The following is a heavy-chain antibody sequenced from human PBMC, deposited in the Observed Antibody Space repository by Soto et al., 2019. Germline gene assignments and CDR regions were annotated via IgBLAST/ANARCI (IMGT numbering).Heavy chain of an antibody. J-gene: IGHJ4*02. CDR3: AREVDYYGSGSYYKVFXY. Sequence: PGGSLRLSCAASGFTFSSFGMDWVRQAPGKGLEWVSSISSSNSYIYYADSVKGRFTISRDNAKNSLYLQMNTLRAEDTAVYYCAREVDYYGSGSYYKVFXYWGQQGTQVTVSS. CDR2: ISSSNSYI. V-gene: IGHV3-21*01. D-gene: IGHD3-10*01. CDR1: GFTFSSFG.